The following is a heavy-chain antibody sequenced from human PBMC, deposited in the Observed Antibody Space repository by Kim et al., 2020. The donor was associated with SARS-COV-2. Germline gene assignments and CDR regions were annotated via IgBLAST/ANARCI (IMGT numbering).Heavy chain of an antibody. J-gene: IGHJ4*02. CDR2: IYHSGST. V-gene: IGHV4-30-2*01. Sequence: SETLSLTCAVSGGSISSGGYSWSWIRQPPGKGLEWIGYIYHSGSTCYNPSLKSRVTISVDRSKNQFSLKLSSVTAADTAVYYCARVTEYYYDSSGYLYYFDYWGQGTLVTVSS. CDR3: ARVTEYYYDSSGYLYYFDY. D-gene: IGHD3-22*01. CDR1: GGSISSGGYS.